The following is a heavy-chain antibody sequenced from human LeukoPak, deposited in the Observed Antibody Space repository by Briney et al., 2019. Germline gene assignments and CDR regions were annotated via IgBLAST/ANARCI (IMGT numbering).Heavy chain of an antibody. CDR2: INPSGGST. Sequence: ASVKVSCKASGYTFTGYFIHWVRQAPGQGLEWMGIINPSGGSTSYAQKFQGRVTMTRDTSISTAYMELSRLRSDDTAVYYCARELTRYYYYMDVWGKGTTVTVSS. V-gene: IGHV1-2*02. J-gene: IGHJ6*03. CDR3: ARELTRYYYYMDV. CDR1: GYTFTGYF.